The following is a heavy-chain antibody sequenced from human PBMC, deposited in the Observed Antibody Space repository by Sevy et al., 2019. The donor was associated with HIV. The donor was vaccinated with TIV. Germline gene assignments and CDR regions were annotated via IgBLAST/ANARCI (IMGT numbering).Heavy chain of an antibody. D-gene: IGHD5-12*01. V-gene: IGHV3-30-3*01. J-gene: IGHJ6*02. CDR2: ISYDGSNK. CDR1: GFTFSSYA. CDR3: AREALSVDAYYHYGMDV. Sequence: GGSLRLSCAASGFTFSSYAMHWVRQAPGKGLEWVAVISYDGSNKYYADSVKGRFTISRDNSKNTLYLQMNSLRAEDTAVYYCAREALSVDAYYHYGMDVWGQGTTVTVSS.